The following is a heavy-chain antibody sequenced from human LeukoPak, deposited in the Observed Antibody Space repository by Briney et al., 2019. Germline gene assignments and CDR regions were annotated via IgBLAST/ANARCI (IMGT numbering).Heavy chain of an antibody. J-gene: IGHJ4*02. CDR2: LNPNSGGT. Sequence: GASVKVSCKTSGYSFTAYYMHWVRQAPGQGLEWMGWLNPNSGGTKYAQKFQDRVTMTSDPSISTAYMELSRLRSDDTAVYYCAKDAIFFRGSYVNYWGQGTLVTVSS. V-gene: IGHV1-2*02. D-gene: IGHD1-26*01. CDR1: GYSFTAYY. CDR3: AKDAIFFRGSYVNY.